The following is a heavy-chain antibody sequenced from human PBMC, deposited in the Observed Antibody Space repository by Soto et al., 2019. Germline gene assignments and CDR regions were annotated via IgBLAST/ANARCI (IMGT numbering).Heavy chain of an antibody. CDR3: SRCLGELYCKGY. D-gene: IGHD3-16*01. J-gene: IGHJ4*02. V-gene: IGHV4-31*03. Sequence: PSETLSLTCTVSGGSSSSGGYCWSWISQKPGKGLERSGYIYYSGSTYYIPSLKSRVTISVDTSKNQFSLKLSSVTAAATALYYCSRCLGELYCKGYWGQGTLVTVSS. CDR2: IYYSGST. CDR1: GGSSSSGGYC.